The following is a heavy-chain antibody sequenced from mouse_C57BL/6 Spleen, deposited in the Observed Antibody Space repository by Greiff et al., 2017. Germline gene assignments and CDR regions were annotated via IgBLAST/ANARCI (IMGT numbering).Heavy chain of an antibody. CDR3: ARQSYGLDY. V-gene: IGHV5-6*01. J-gene: IGHJ2*01. CDR2: ISSGGSYT. CDR1: GFTFSSYG. D-gene: IGHD1-1*02. Sequence: EVKLLESGGDLVKPGGSLKLSCAASGFTFSSYGMSWVRQTPGKRLEWVATISSGGSYTYYPDSVKGRFTISRDNAKNTLYLQMSSLKSEDTAMYYCARQSYGLDYWGQGTTLTVSS.